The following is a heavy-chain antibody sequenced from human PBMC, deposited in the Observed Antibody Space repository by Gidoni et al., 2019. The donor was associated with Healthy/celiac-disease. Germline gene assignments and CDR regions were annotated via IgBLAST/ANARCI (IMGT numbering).Heavy chain of an antibody. V-gene: IGHV4-39*01. D-gene: IGHD3-22*01. Sequence: QLQLQESGPGLVKPSETLSLTCTVSGGSISSSSYYWGWIRQPPGKGLEWIGSIYYSGSTYYNPSLKSRVTIAVDTSKNQFSLKLSSVTAADTAVYYCARHRSRTLSLNYYDSRSRGSFDIWGQGTMVTVSS. J-gene: IGHJ3*02. CDR1: GGSISSSSYY. CDR2: IYYSGST. CDR3: ARHRSRTLSLNYYDSRSRGSFDI.